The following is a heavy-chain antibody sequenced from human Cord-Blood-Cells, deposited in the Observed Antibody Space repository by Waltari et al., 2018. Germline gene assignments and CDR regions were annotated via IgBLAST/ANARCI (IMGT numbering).Heavy chain of an antibody. J-gene: IGHJ4*02. CDR2: IANVGSNK. D-gene: IGHD1-26*01. Sequence: QVQLVESGGGMVQPGRSLRLSCAASGFTFSSYAMHWVRQAPGKGLEWVAVIANVGSNKYYAASGKGRFTISRDNSKNTLYLQMNSLRAEDTAVYYCARNGIVFGYFDYWGQGTLVTVSS. CDR1: GFTFSSYA. CDR3: ARNGIVFGYFDY. V-gene: IGHV3-30-3*01.